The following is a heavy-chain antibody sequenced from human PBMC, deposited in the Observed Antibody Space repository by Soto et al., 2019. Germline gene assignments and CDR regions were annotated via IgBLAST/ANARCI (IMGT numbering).Heavy chain of an antibody. CDR3: ARDANYALTFHYFGMDV. D-gene: IGHD1-7*01. CDR2: INPSSGST. J-gene: IGHJ6*02. V-gene: IGHV1-46*01. CDR1: GYPFTNYY. Sequence: QVQLVQSGAEVKKPGASVKDSCKASGYPFTNYYIHSVRQAPGQGPEWMGIINPSSGSTSSAQKFQGRLSLTRDTSASTVFMDLSGLSSEDTAVYYCARDANYALTFHYFGMDVWGQGTTVTVSS.